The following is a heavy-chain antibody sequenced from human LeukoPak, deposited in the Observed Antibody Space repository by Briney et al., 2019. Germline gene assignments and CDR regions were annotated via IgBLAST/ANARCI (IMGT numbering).Heavy chain of an antibody. CDR1: GGSISSYY. CDR2: IYTSGST. J-gene: IGHJ5*02. CDR3: ARDHSYYDSSGHSDP. D-gene: IGHD3-22*01. V-gene: IGHV4-4*07. Sequence: SETLSLTCTVSGGSISSYYRSWIRQPAGKGLEWIGRIYTSGSTNYNPSLKSRVTMSVDTSKNQFSLKLSSVTAADTAVYYCARDHSYYDSSGHSDPLGQGTLVTVSS.